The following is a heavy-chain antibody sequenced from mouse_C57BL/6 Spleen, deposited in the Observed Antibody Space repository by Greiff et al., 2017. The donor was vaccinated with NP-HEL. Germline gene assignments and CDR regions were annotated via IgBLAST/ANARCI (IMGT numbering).Heavy chain of an antibody. D-gene: IGHD1-2*01. CDR1: GFTFSSYA. J-gene: IGHJ1*03. CDR2: ISSGGDYI. V-gene: IGHV5-9-1*02. Sequence: EVMLVESGEGLVKPGGSLKLSCAASGFTFSSYAMSWVRQTPEKRLEWVAYISSGGDYIYYADTVKGRFTISRDNARNTLYLQMSSLKSEDTAMYYCTRDRGTTASKGYFDVWGTGTTVTVSS. CDR3: TRDRGTTASKGYFDV.